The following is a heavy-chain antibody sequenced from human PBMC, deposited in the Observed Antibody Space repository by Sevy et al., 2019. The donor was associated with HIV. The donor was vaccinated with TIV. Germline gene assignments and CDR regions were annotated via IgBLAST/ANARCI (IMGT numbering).Heavy chain of an antibody. Sequence: ASVKVSCKASGYTFTGYYMHWVRQAPGQGLEWMGWINPNSGGTNYAQKFQGRVTMTRDTSISTAYMELSRLRSDDTAVYYCARDHFGVDLNRFDPWGQGTLVTVSS. CDR1: GYTFTGYY. J-gene: IGHJ5*02. D-gene: IGHD3-3*01. V-gene: IGHV1-2*02. CDR3: ARDHFGVDLNRFDP. CDR2: INPNSGGT.